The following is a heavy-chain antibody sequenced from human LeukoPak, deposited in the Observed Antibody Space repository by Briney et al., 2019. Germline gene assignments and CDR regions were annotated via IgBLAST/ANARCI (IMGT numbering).Heavy chain of an antibody. CDR2: IIPIFGTA. CDR3: ASYYYDSSGYPYYFDY. CDR1: GGTFSSYA. J-gene: IGHJ4*02. Sequence: GASVKVSCKASGGTFSSYAISWVRQAPGQGLEWMGGIIPIFGTANYAQKFQGRVTITADKSTSTAYMELSSLRSEDTAVYYCASYYYDSSGYPYYFDYWGQGTLVTVSS. V-gene: IGHV1-69*06. D-gene: IGHD3-22*01.